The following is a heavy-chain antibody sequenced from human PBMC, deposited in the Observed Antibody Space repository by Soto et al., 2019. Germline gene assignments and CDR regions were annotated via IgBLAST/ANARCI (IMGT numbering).Heavy chain of an antibody. J-gene: IGHJ6*02. V-gene: IGHV1-8*01. D-gene: IGHD6-13*01. Sequence: ASVKVSCKASGYTFTSNDIKWVRQDTGQGLEWMGWMNPNSGNKGYAQKFQGIVNMTRNTSISTAYMELSSLRSEDTAVYYCARGGPYSSSWYYYYGMDFLGQGTPVTFSS. CDR3: ARGGPYSSSWYYYYGMDF. CDR2: MNPNSGNK. CDR1: GYTFTSND.